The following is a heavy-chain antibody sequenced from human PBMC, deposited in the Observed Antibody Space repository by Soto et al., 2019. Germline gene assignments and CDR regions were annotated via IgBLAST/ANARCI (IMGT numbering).Heavy chain of an antibody. CDR3: ARDPPGATQSLDY. V-gene: IGHV3-30-3*01. CDR1: GFTFSSYA. Sequence: QVQLVESGGGVVQPGRSLRLSCAASGFTFSSYAMYWVRQAPGKGLEWVAVISYDGSNKYYADSVKGRFTISRDNSKNTLYLQMNSLRAEDTAVYYCARDPPGATQSLDYWGQGTLVTVSS. D-gene: IGHD1-26*01. CDR2: ISYDGSNK. J-gene: IGHJ4*02.